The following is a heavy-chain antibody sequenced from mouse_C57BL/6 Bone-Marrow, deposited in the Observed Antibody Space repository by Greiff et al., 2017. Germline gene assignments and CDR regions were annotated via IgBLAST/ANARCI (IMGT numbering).Heavy chain of an antibody. Sequence: VQLQQSVAELVRPGASVKLSCTASGFNIKNTYMHWVKQRPEQGLEWIGRIDPANGNTKYAPKFQGKATITADTSSNTAYLQLSSLTSADTAIYYCARSHYYGSSEFAYWGQGTLVTVSA. V-gene: IGHV14-3*01. CDR3: ARSHYYGSSEFAY. CDR1: GFNIKNTY. CDR2: IDPANGNT. J-gene: IGHJ3*01. D-gene: IGHD1-1*01.